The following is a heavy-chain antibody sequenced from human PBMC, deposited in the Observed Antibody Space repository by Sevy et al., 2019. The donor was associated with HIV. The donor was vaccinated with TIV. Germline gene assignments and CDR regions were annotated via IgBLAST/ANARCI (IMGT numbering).Heavy chain of an antibody. D-gene: IGHD4-17*01. Sequence: ASVKVSCKASGYTFTTYYMHWVRQAPGQGLEWMGIINPSGGSTSSAQKFQGRVTMTRDTSTSTVYMELGSLRSEDTAMYYCARDLTVTRNPPLYYFDYWGQGTLVTVSS. CDR1: GYTFTTYY. CDR2: INPSGGST. CDR3: ARDLTVTRNPPLYYFDY. V-gene: IGHV1-46*01. J-gene: IGHJ4*02.